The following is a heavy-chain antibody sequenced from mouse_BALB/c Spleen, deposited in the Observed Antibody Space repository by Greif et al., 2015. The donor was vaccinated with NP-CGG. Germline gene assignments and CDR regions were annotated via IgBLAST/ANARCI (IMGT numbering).Heavy chain of an antibody. CDR3: ARSAYRSFFDY. CDR2: IAPGSGST. J-gene: IGHJ2*01. D-gene: IGHD2-14*01. V-gene: IGHV1S41*01. Sequence: DLVKPGASVKLSCKASGYTFTSYWINWIKQRPGQGLEWIGRIAPGSGSTYYNEMFKGKATLTVDTSSSTAYIQLSSLSSEDSAVYFCARSAYRSFFDYWGQDTTLTVSS. CDR1: GYTFTSYW.